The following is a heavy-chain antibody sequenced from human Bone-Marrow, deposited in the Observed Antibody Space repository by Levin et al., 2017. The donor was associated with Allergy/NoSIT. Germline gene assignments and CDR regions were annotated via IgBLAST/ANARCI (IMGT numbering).Heavy chain of an antibody. CDR2: ISSSESP. Sequence: RSQTLSLTCTVSGGSIRSGDDFWSWIRQSPGKGLEWIGFISSSESPFHNPSLKSRVDISLDTSKNQISLRLRSVTAADAAVYFCARGRGHSSSYSGAMLDVWGQGATVTVSS. V-gene: IGHV4-30-4*01. J-gene: IGHJ6*02. CDR3: ARGRGHSSSYSGAMLDV. D-gene: IGHD6-13*01. CDR1: GGSIRSGDDF.